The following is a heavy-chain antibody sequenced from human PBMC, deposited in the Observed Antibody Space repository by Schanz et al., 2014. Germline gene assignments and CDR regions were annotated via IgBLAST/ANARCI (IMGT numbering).Heavy chain of an antibody. J-gene: IGHJ4*02. CDR1: GFTFSNYN. D-gene: IGHD6-13*01. Sequence: VQLVESGGGVVQPGNSLRLSCAASGFTFSNYNMNWVRQAPGKGLEWVSYISRSSSTIYYTDSVKGRFTISRDNAKNSVFLQMNGLRDEDTAVYYCATETYSSSWCFDYWGQGTLVTVSS. V-gene: IGHV3-48*02. CDR2: ISRSSSTI. CDR3: ATETYSSSWCFDY.